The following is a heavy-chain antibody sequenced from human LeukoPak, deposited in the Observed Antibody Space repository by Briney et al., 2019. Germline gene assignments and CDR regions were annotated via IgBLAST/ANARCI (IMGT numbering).Heavy chain of an antibody. CDR3: ARGQEADELLLDY. CDR2: MNPNSGNT. V-gene: IGHV1-8*01. D-gene: IGHD2-15*01. CDR1: GYTFTSYD. Sequence: ASVKVSCKASGYTFTSYDINWVRQATGQGLEWMGWMNPNSGNTGYAQKFQGRVTMTRNTSISTAYMELSSLRSEGTAVYYCARGQEADELLLDYWGQGTLVTVSS. J-gene: IGHJ4*02.